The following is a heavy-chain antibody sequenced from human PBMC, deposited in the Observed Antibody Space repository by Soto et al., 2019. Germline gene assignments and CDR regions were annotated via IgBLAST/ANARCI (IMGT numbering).Heavy chain of an antibody. Sequence: QVQLQESGPGLVKPSQTLSLTCTVSGASISGGDYYWTWIRQPPGKGLEWIGSIYYTGNTYSNPSLESRLYISVDPSNNQFALRLPSVTAPDTAIYYCASATYDSSTYYLDYWGQGTLVTVSS. CDR1: GASISGGDYY. J-gene: IGHJ4*02. CDR3: ASATYDSSTYYLDY. CDR2: IYYTGNT. D-gene: IGHD3-22*01. V-gene: IGHV4-30-4*01.